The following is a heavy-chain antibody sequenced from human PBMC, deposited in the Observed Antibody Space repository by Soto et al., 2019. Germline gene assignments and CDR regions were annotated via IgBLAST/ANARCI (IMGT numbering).Heavy chain of an antibody. D-gene: IGHD5-12*01. J-gene: IGHJ4*02. CDR1: GVTFSSYA. CDR3: VRNSPIGSTFSGYDGIDY. V-gene: IGHV1-69*06. Sequence: GASVKVSCKASGVTFSSYAISWVRQAPGQGLEWMGGIIPIFGTANYAQKFQGRVTITADKSTGTAYMEVSSLRSEDTAIYYCVRNSPIGSTFSGYDGIDYWGQGTLVTVSS. CDR2: IIPIFGTA.